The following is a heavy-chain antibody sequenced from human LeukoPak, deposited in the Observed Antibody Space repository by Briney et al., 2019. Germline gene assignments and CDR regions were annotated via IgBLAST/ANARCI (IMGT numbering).Heavy chain of an antibody. V-gene: IGHV4-34*01. CDR1: GGSFSGYS. CDR3: ARKEIMAYCGGDCSPIDY. D-gene: IGHD2-21*02. J-gene: IGHJ4*02. Sequence: SETLSLTCAVYGGSFSGYSWSWIRKPPGKGLEWIGEINHSGSTNYNPSLKSRVTISVDTSKNQFSLKLSSVTAADTAVYYCARKEIMAYCGGDCSPIDYWGQGTLVTVSS. CDR2: INHSGST.